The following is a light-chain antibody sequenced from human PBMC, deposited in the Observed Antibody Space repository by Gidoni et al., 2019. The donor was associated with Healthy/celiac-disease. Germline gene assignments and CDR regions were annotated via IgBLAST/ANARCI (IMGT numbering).Light chain of an antibody. CDR1: QSVSSY. CDR3: QQRSNWLPLT. V-gene: IGKV3-11*01. Sequence: ELLLTQSPATLSLSPGERATLSCRASQSVSSYLAWYQQKPGQAPRRLIYDASNRATGIPARFSGSGSGTDFTLTISSLEPEDFAVDYCQQRSNWLPLTFGGGTKVEIK. CDR2: DAS. J-gene: IGKJ4*01.